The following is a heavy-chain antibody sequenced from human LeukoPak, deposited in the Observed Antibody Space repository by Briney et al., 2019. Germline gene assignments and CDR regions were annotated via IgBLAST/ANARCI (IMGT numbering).Heavy chain of an antibody. V-gene: IGHV1-2*06. CDR1: GYTFTGYY. Sequence: VSVKVSCKASGYTFTGYYMHWVRQAPGQGLEWMGRINPNSGGTNYAQKFQGRVTMTRDTSISTAYMELSRLRSDDTAVYYCARSRHSTYYYDSSGYVAEYFQHWGQGTLVTVSS. CDR3: ARSRHSTYYYDSSGYVAEYFQH. CDR2: INPNSGGT. J-gene: IGHJ1*01. D-gene: IGHD3-22*01.